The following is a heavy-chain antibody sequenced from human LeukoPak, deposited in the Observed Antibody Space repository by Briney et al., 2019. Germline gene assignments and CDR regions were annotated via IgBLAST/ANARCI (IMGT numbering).Heavy chain of an antibody. D-gene: IGHD2-2*01. CDR1: GYRFSSYW. CDR2: IYPGDSDT. V-gene: IGHV5-51*01. CDR3: ARTAMIRNNYFDY. J-gene: IGHJ4*02. Sequence: PGESLKISCQGSGYRFSSYWIGWVRPMPGKGLEWMGIIYPGDSDTRYSPSFQGQVTISADRSISTAYLQWTSLKASDTAIYYCARTAMIRNNYFDYWGQGSLVTVSS.